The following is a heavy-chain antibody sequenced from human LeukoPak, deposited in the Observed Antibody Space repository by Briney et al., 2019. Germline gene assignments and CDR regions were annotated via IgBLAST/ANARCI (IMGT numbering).Heavy chain of an antibody. J-gene: IGHJ3*02. CDR3: AKEKIAVAGRSTFDI. D-gene: IGHD6-19*01. CDR2: LSGSGDKT. CDR1: GFIFRTYA. V-gene: IGHV3-23*01. Sequence: PGGSLRLSCAASGFIFRTYAMSWVRQAPGKGLEWVSALSGSGDKTFYADSVRGRLTISRDNSKNTLYLQMNSLRAEDTAVYYCAKEKIAVAGRSTFDIWGQGTMVTVSS.